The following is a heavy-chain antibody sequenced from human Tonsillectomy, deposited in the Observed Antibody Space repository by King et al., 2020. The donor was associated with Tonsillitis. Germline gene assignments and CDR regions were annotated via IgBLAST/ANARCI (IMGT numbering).Heavy chain of an antibody. D-gene: IGHD3-3*01. Sequence: VQLVESGGGVVQPGRSLRLSCAASGFAFSNFAMHWVRQAPGKGLEWVAVISYDGRNIYYADSVKGRFTISRDNSKNTLYLQMNSLRADDTAVYYCARDLNPYDYWSGLFDYWGQGTLVTVSS. CDR3: ARDLNPYDYWSGLFDY. CDR1: GFAFSNFA. CDR2: ISYDGRNI. J-gene: IGHJ4*02. V-gene: IGHV3-30*01.